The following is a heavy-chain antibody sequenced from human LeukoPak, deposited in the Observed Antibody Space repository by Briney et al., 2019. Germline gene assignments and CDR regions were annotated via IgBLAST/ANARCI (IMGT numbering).Heavy chain of an antibody. D-gene: IGHD3-3*01. J-gene: IGHJ4*02. CDR2: INHSGST. CDR1: GGSFSGYY. CDR3: ARGGYYDLWSGVRRDPFDY. Sequence: PSETLSLTCAVYGGSFSGYYWSWIRQPPGKGLEWIGEINHSGSTNYNPSLKSRVTISVDTFKNQFSLKLSSVTAADTAVYYCARGGYYDLWSGVRRDPFDYWGQGTLVTVSS. V-gene: IGHV4-34*01.